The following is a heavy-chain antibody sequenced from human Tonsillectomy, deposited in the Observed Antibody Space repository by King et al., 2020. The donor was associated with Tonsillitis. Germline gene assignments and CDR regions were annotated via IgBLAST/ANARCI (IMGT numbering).Heavy chain of an antibody. Sequence: QLVQSGGGVVQPGRSLRLSCAASGFTFSNSGMHWVRQAPGKGLEWVAVISYDGSDKFYADSVRGRFTISRDSSKNTLYLQMKSLTAEDTAVYYCAKSHLGASFKYWGQGTLVTVSS. CDR3: AKSHLGASFKY. CDR1: GFTFSNSG. J-gene: IGHJ4*02. D-gene: IGHD3-16*01. V-gene: IGHV3-30*18. CDR2: ISYDGSDK.